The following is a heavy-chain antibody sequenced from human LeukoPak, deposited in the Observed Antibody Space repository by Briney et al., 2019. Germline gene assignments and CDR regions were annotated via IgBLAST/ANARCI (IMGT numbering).Heavy chain of an antibody. Sequence: SETLSLTCTVSGGSISSYYWSWIRQPPGKGLEWIGYIYYSGSTNYNPSLKSRVTISVDTSKNQFSLKLSSVTAADTAVYYCARDLVGIAATVDYGGRGTLVTVS. D-gene: IGHD6-13*01. J-gene: IGHJ4*02. CDR3: ARDLVGIAATVDY. V-gene: IGHV4-59*12. CDR2: IYYSGST. CDR1: GGSISSYY.